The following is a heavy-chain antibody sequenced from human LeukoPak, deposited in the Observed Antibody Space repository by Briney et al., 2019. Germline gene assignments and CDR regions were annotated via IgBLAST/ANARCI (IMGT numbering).Heavy chain of an antibody. D-gene: IGHD4-17*01. CDR1: SGSISTSNYY. CDR2: IYHSGST. J-gene: IGHJ6*03. CDR3: AREGTTVTTHYYYSMDV. V-gene: IGHV4-39*07. Sequence: SETLSLTCTVSSGSISTSNYYWGWVRQPPGKGLEWIGSIYHSGSTYYNPSLKSRVTISVDTSKNQFSLKLSSVTAADTAVYYCAREGTTVTTHYYYSMDVWGKGTTVTVSS.